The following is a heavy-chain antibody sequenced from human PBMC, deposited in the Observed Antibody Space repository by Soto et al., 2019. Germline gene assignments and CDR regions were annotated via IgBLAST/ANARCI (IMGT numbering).Heavy chain of an antibody. CDR1: GDSITSNSYF. D-gene: IGHD3-3*02. CDR3: ARHFSFDYFAY. J-gene: IGHJ4*02. Sequence: QLQLQESGPGLVKPSETLSLTCTVSGDSITSNSYFWAWIRPPPGKGLEWIGSIYYSGTTYYNPSLKSRVTISVDRSNNQFSLKLSSVTAADTAVYYCARHFSFDYFAYWGQGALVTVSS. CDR2: IYYSGTT. V-gene: IGHV4-39*01.